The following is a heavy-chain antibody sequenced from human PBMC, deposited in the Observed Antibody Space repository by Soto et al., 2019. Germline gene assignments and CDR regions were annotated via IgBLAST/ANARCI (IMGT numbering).Heavy chain of an antibody. Sequence: SETLSLTCAVYGGSFSGYYWSWIRQPPGKGLEWIGEINHSGSTNYNPSLKSRVTISVDTSKNQFSLKLSSVTAADTAVYYCARSRVRGVSDWGQGTLVTVSS. D-gene: IGHD3-10*01. J-gene: IGHJ4*02. CDR3: ARSRVRGVSD. CDR1: GGSFSGYY. V-gene: IGHV4-34*01. CDR2: INHSGST.